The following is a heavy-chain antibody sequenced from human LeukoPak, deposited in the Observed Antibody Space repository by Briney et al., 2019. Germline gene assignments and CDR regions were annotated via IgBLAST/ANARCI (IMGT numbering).Heavy chain of an antibody. J-gene: IGHJ4*02. V-gene: IGHV3-48*03. Sequence: GGSLRLSCAASGFTFSSYEMNWVRQAPGKGLEWVSYISSSGSTIHYADSVKGRFTVSRDNAKNSLSLELNSLRVDDTAIYYCARVGSTAEAGTPDYWGQGTLVTVSS. D-gene: IGHD6-13*01. CDR2: ISSSGSTI. CDR1: GFTFSSYE. CDR3: ARVGSTAEAGTPDY.